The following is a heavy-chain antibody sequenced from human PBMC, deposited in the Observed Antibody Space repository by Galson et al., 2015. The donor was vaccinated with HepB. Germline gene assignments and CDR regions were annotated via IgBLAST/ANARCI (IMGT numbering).Heavy chain of an antibody. CDR3: ARGGAGNYYYYGMDV. CDR1: GFTFSSYW. J-gene: IGHJ6*02. CDR2: IKQDGSEK. Sequence: SLRLSCAASGFTFSSYWMSWVRQAPGKGLEWVANIKQDGSEKYYVDSVKGRFTISRDNAKNSLYLQMNSLRAEDTAVYYCARGGAGNYYYYGMDVWGQGTTVTVSS. V-gene: IGHV3-7*03. D-gene: IGHD6-13*01.